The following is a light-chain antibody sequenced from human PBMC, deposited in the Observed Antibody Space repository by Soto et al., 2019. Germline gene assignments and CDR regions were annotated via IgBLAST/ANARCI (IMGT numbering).Light chain of an antibody. V-gene: IGKV3-20*01. CDR1: QSVTSNY. J-gene: IGKJ4*01. CDR2: GAS. CDR3: QQYGRSPLP. Sequence: EIVLTQSPGALSLSPGERATLSCRASQSVTSNYLAWYQQKRGQAPRLLIDGASSRATGIPDRFSGSGSGTDCPLTITRLEPEDAAVYYCQQYGRSPLPFGGGTKVEIK.